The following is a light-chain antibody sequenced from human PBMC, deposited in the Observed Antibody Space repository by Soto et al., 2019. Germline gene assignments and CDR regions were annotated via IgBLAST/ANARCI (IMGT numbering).Light chain of an antibody. CDR2: DAS. V-gene: IGKV3-11*01. CDR3: QQRYDWLT. Sequence: EIVLTQSPATLSLSPGEGATLSWRASQSVSTYLAWYQQKPGQAPRLLIYDASNRATGIPARFSGSGSGTDFTLTISSLEPEDFAVYYCQQRYDWLTFGGGTKVEIK. J-gene: IGKJ4*01. CDR1: QSVSTY.